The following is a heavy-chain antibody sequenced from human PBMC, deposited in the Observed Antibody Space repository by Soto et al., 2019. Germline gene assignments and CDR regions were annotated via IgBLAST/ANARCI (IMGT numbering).Heavy chain of an antibody. J-gene: IGHJ3*02. Sequence: QLQLQESGPGLVKPSETLSLTCTVSGGSISSSSYYWGWIRQPPGKGLEWIGSIYYSGSTYYNPALKSRVTISVETSKTQFSLKLSSVTAADTAVYYCARLSVYYDSSGYSSAGGDAFDIWGQGTMVTVSS. CDR2: IYYSGST. CDR1: GGSISSSSYY. V-gene: IGHV4-39*01. D-gene: IGHD3-22*01. CDR3: ARLSVYYDSSGYSSAGGDAFDI.